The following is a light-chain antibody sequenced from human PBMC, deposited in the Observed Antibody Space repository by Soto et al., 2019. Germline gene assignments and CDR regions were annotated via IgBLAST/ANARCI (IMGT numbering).Light chain of an antibody. CDR1: SSDVGGYNY. CDR3: SSYTSSSTYVV. J-gene: IGLJ2*01. CDR2: DVS. Sequence: QSALTQPASVSGSPGQSITISCTGTSSDVGGYNYVSWYQQHPGKAPTLMIYDVSNRPSGVSNRFSGSKSGNTASLTISGRQAEDEADYYCSSYTSSSTYVVFGGGTKVTVL. V-gene: IGLV2-14*01.